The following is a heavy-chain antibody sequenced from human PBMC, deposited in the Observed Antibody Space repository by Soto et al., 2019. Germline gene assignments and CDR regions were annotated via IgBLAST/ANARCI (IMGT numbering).Heavy chain of an antibody. V-gene: IGHV4-34*01. J-gene: IGHJ3*02. CDR1: GGSFSGYY. CDR3: ARDLCWGTSCRIPDAFDI. D-gene: IGHD2-2*01. Sequence: SETLSLTCAVYGGSFSGYYWSWIRQPPGKGLEWIGEINHSGSTNYNPSLKSRGTISVDTSKNQFSLKLSSVTAADTAVYYCARDLCWGTSCRIPDAFDIWGQGTMVTVSS. CDR2: INHSGST.